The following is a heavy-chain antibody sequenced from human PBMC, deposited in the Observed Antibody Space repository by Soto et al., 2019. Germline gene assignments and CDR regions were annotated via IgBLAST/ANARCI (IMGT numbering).Heavy chain of an antibody. V-gene: IGHV3-23*01. CDR1: GFTFSSYA. CDR3: AKSPRVSSTSFDY. D-gene: IGHD2-2*01. CDR2: ISGSGGTT. Sequence: GYLRLYCVASGFTFSSYALNWVRQAPGRGLEWVSVISGSGGTTYYADSVKGRFTISRDNSKTTLFLQMNSRRAEDAAIYYCAKSPRVSSTSFDYWGQGSLVTVSS. J-gene: IGHJ4*02.